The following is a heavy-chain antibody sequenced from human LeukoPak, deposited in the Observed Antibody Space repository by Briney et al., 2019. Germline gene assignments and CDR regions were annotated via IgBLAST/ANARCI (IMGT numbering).Heavy chain of an antibody. Sequence: PGRSPRLSCAASGFTFDDYAMHWVRQAPGKGLEWVSGISWNSGSIGYADSVKGRFTISRDNAKNSLYLQMNSLRAEDTALYYCAKPYGSGSYAFYGMDVWGQGTTVTVSS. CDR1: GFTFDDYA. D-gene: IGHD3-10*01. CDR2: ISWNSGSI. V-gene: IGHV3-9*01. J-gene: IGHJ6*02. CDR3: AKPYGSGSYAFYGMDV.